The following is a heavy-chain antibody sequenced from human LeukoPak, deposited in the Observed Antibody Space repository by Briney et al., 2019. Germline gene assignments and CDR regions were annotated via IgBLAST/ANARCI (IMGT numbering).Heavy chain of an antibody. V-gene: IGHV3-15*01. CDR3: TTRRQDGW. CDR1: GFTYSDAW. Sequence: GGSLRLSCVGSGFTYSDAWMSWVRQAPGKGLEWVGRIKSKSDGGAIDYAAPVKGRFTISRDDSRNTLYLQMNSLKTEDTAVYYCTTRRQDGWWGQGTLVTVS. D-gene: IGHD2-15*01. CDR2: IKSKSDGGAI. J-gene: IGHJ4*02.